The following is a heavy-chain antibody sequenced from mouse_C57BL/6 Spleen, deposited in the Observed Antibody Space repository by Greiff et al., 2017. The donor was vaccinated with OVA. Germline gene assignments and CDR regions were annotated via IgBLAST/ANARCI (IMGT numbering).Heavy chain of an antibody. D-gene: IGHD3-3*01. Sequence: EVKLMESGPELVKPGASVKIPCKASGYTFTDYNMDWVKQSHGKSLEWIGDINPNNGGTIYNQKFKGKATLTVDKSSSTAYMELRSLTSEDTAVYYCARRGWDYWGQGTTLTVSS. J-gene: IGHJ2*01. CDR2: INPNNGGT. V-gene: IGHV1-18*01. CDR3: ARRGWDY. CDR1: GYTFTDYN.